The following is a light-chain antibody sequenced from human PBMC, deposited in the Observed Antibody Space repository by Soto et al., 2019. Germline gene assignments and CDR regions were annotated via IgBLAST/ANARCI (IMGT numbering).Light chain of an antibody. J-gene: IGKJ5*01. Sequence: DFEMTQSPSSLSAFVGDRVTMTCRASQSIGTFLSWYQQKSGRAPKLLIYAASSLQIGVPSRFSGSGSGTNFTLTISSLQPEDFATYYCQQSYSTPRTFGQGTRLEIK. CDR1: QSIGTF. CDR2: AAS. CDR3: QQSYSTPRT. V-gene: IGKV1-39*01.